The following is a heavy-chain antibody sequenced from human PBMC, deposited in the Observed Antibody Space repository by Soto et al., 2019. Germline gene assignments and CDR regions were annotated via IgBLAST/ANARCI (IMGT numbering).Heavy chain of an antibody. CDR3: ARDNKVGRYNRHPPHWYFDL. CDR1: GFTFSSYA. V-gene: IGHV3-30-3*01. D-gene: IGHD1-26*01. CDR2: ISYDGSNK. J-gene: IGHJ2*01. Sequence: QVQLVESGGGVVQPGRSLRLSCAASGFTFSSYAMHWVRQAPGKGLEWVAVISYDGSNKYYADSVKGRFTISRDNSKNTLYLQMNSLRAEDTAVYYCARDNKVGRYNRHPPHWYFDLWGRGTLVTVSS.